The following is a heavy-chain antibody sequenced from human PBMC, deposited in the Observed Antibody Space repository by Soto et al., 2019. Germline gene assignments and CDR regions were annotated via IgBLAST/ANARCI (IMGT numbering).Heavy chain of an antibody. V-gene: IGHV4-31*03. Sequence: SETLSLTCTVSGGSISSGGYYWSWIRQHPGKGLEWIGYIYYSGSTYYKPSLKSRVTISVDTSKNQFSLKLSSVTAADTAVYYCARDNYDFWSGSFDYWGQGTLVTVSS. D-gene: IGHD3-3*01. CDR3: ARDNYDFWSGSFDY. CDR1: GGSISSGGYY. CDR2: IYYSGST. J-gene: IGHJ4*02.